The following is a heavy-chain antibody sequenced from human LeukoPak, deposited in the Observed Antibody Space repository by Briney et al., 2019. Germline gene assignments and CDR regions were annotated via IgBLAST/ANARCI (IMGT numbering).Heavy chain of an antibody. D-gene: IGHD1-1*01. CDR1: GGSISSNNW. CDR2: IYHSGSP. Sequence: SGTLSLTCAVSGGSISSNNWQGWVRQPPGKGLEWIGEIYHSGSPNYNPSLKSRVTISVDKSRNHFSLNLSSVTAADTAVYYCARVNINNWHSCDYWGQGTLVTVSS. V-gene: IGHV4-4*02. CDR3: ARVNINNWHSCDY. J-gene: IGHJ4*02.